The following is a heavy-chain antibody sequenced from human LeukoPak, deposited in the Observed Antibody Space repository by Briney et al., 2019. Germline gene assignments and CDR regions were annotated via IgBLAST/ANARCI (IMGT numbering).Heavy chain of an antibody. Sequence: GGSLRLSCAASGFIFDEYAMHWVRQGPGKGLEWVSGISWKGGIIGYADSVKGRFTISRDNAKNSLYLQMNSLRAEDTAVYYCARAPYYYDSSLGFDYWGQGTLVTVSS. CDR1: GFIFDEYA. V-gene: IGHV3-9*01. CDR2: ISWKGGII. CDR3: ARAPYYYDSSLGFDY. J-gene: IGHJ4*02. D-gene: IGHD3-22*01.